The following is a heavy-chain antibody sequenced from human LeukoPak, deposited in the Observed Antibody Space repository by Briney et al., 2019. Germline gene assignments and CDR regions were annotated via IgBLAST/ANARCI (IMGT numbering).Heavy chain of an antibody. CDR1: GYTFTAYY. Sequence: ASVKVSCKASGYTFTAYYMHWVRQAPGQGLEWMGWINPNSGDTNYAPKFQGRVTMTRDTSISTAYMELSRLRSDDTAVYYCARGGPPKTWIQLWGWFDPWGQGTLVTVSS. D-gene: IGHD5-18*01. CDR2: INPNSGDT. CDR3: ARGGPPKTWIQLWGWFDP. J-gene: IGHJ5*02. V-gene: IGHV1-2*02.